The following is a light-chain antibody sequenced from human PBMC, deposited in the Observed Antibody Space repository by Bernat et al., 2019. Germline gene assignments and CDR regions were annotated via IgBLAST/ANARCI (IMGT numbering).Light chain of an antibody. CDR3: QLYGNSPPAYT. Sequence: EIVLTQFPGTLSLSPGETSTLSCRASHSVSSSYLAWYQQKRGQAPRLLMYGTSSRATGNPDRLSGSVSGTDFTLTISRLEPEDFAVYYCQLYGNSPPAYTFGQWTKLEIQ. V-gene: IGKV3-20*01. CDR1: HSVSSSY. J-gene: IGKJ2*01. CDR2: GTS.